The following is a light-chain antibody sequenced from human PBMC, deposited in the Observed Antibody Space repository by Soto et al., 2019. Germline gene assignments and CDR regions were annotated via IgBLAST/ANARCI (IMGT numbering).Light chain of an antibody. CDR3: SSYAGSNNYV. J-gene: IGLJ1*01. V-gene: IGLV2-8*01. CDR1: SSDVGGYNY. Sequence: QSALTQPPSASGSPGQSVTISRTGTSSDVGGYNYVSWYQQHPSKAPKLMIYEVSKRPSGVPDRFSGSKSGNTASLTVSGLQAEDEADYYCSSYAGSNNYVFGTGTKVTVL. CDR2: EVS.